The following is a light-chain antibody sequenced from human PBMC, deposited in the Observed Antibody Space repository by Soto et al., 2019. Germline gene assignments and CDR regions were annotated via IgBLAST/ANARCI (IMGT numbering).Light chain of an antibody. CDR1: QSISSY. CDR2: AAS. Sequence: DIQMSQSPSSLSASVGDRVTIACRASQSISSYLNWYQLKPGKAPKLLIYAASSLQSGVPSRFSGSGSGTVFTLTISSMQPEDFAIYYCQRSFNIPWTFGQGTKVDIK. V-gene: IGKV1-39*01. CDR3: QRSFNIPWT. J-gene: IGKJ1*01.